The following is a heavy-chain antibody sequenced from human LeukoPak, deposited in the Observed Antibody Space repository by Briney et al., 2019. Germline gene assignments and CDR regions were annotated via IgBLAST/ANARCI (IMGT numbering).Heavy chain of an antibody. CDR3: AREYYYGSGSYYHAFDI. V-gene: IGHV3-74*01. CDR1: GFTFSSYW. Sequence: GGSLRLSCAASGFTFSSYWMHWARQATGKGLVWVSRINTDGSSTSYADSVKGRFTISRDNAKNTLYLQMNSLRAEDTAVYYCAREYYYGSGSYYHAFDIWGQGTMVTVSS. J-gene: IGHJ3*02. D-gene: IGHD3-10*01. CDR2: INTDGSST.